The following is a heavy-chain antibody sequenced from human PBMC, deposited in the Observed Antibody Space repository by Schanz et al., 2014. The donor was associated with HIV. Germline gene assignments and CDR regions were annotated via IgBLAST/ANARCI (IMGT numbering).Heavy chain of an antibody. V-gene: IGHV3-30*18. CDR2: ISYDGTNK. CDR3: AKDRNYYDNKYRGKGNYYYYYGMDV. Sequence: VQLVESGGGVVQPGRSLRVSCAASGFTFNSYGMHWVRQAPGKGLEWVAVISYDGTNKKYEDSVKGRLTISRDNSKNTLYLQLKSLRPEDTAVYYCAKDRNYYDNKYRGKGNYYYYYGMDVWGQGTTVTVSS. CDR1: GFTFNSYG. J-gene: IGHJ6*02. D-gene: IGHD3-22*01.